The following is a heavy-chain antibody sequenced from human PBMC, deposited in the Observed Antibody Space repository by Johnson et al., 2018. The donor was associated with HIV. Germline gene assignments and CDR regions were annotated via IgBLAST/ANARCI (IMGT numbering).Heavy chain of an antibody. CDR1: GFTFSDSY. Sequence: QVQLVESGGGVVQPGRSLRLSCAASGFTFSDSYMNWIRQAPGKGLEWVAVISYDGSNKYYADSVKGRFTISRDNSKNTLYLQMNSLRAEDTAVYYCALRDGYNYELDPVRHFDIWGQGTMVTVSS. J-gene: IGHJ3*02. V-gene: IGHV3-30*03. CDR3: ALRDGYNYELDPVRHFDI. CDR2: ISYDGSNK. D-gene: IGHD5-24*01.